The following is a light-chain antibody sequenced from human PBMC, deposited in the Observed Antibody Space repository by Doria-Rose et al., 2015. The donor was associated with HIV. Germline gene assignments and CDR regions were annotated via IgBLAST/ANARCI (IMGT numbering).Light chain of an antibody. CDR1: QSLLYTSTNY. CDR2: WAS. CDR3: QQYYDTPS. V-gene: IGKV4-1*01. Sequence: EIVMTQSPASLGMSLGERATLNCKSNQSLLYTSTNYLAWYQQKPGQPPKLLIYWASTRQSEVPARFSGSGSGTDFTLTISSLEAEDVAVYYCQQYYDTPSFGPGTTVDIK. J-gene: IGKJ3*01.